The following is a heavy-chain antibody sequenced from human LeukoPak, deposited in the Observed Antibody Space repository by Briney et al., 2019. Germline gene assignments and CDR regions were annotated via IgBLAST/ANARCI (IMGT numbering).Heavy chain of an antibody. CDR1: GFTFSNYA. CDR3: VRDPDALDY. J-gene: IGHJ4*02. V-gene: IGHV3-23*01. Sequence: GGSLRLSCAASGFTFSNYAMSWVRQAPGKGLEWVSSISSSADNTYYADSVKGRFTISRDNAKDSLYLQMNRLRDEDTAVYYCVRDPDALDYWGPGTLVTVSS. CDR2: ISSSADNT.